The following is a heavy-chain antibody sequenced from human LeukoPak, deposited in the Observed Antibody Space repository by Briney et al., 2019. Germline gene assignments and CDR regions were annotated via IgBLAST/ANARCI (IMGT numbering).Heavy chain of an antibody. CDR1: GGSISSYY. Sequence: SETLSLTCTVSGGSISSYYWSWIRQPPGKGLEWIGEINHSGSTNYNPSLKSRVTTSVDTSKNQFSLKLSSVTAADTAVYYCARAGPSWLVTGGYFQHWGQGTLVTVSS. V-gene: IGHV4-34*01. J-gene: IGHJ1*01. D-gene: IGHD6-19*01. CDR3: ARAGPSWLVTGGYFQH. CDR2: INHSGST.